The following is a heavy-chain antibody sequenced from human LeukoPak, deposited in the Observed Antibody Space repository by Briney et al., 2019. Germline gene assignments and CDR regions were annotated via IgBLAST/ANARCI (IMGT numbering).Heavy chain of an antibody. CDR3: AREKRSGTHPLYYYYYGMDV. Sequence: SETLSLTCAVSGGSFSGYYWSWIRQPPGKGLEWIGEINHSGSTNYNPSLKSRVTISVDTSKNQFSLKLSSVTAADTAVYYCAREKRSGTHPLYYYYYGMDVWGQGTTVTVSS. CDR2: INHSGST. J-gene: IGHJ6*02. D-gene: IGHD3-10*01. CDR1: GGSFSGYY. V-gene: IGHV4-34*01.